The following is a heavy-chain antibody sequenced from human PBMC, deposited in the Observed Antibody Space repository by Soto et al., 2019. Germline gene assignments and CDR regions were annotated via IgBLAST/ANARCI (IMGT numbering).Heavy chain of an antibody. D-gene: IGHD1-1*01. CDR2: IWYDGSNK. CDR1: GFTFSSYG. Sequence: QVQLVESGGGVVQPGRSLRLSCAASGFTFSSYGMQWVRQAPGKGLEWVAVIWYDGSNKYYADSVKGRFTISRDNSKNTLYLQMNRLRAEDTAVYYWARDERFYHTTGGYYGGMDVWGQGTTVTVSS. CDR3: ARDERFYHTTGGYYGGMDV. V-gene: IGHV3-33*01. J-gene: IGHJ6*02.